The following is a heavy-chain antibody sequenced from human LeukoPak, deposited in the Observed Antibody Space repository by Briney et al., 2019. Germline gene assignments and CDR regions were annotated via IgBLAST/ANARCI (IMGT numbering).Heavy chain of an antibody. V-gene: IGHV3-7*01. D-gene: IGHD3-9*01. CDR1: GFTFSSYW. CDR3: AKGSRYFDWLYPKEFDY. Sequence: GGSLRLSCAASGFTFSSYWMSWVRQAPGKGLEWVANIKQDGSEKYYVDSVKGRFTISRDNAKNSLYLQMNSLRAEDTAAYYCAKGSRYFDWLYPKEFDYWGQGTLVTVSS. J-gene: IGHJ4*02. CDR2: IKQDGSEK.